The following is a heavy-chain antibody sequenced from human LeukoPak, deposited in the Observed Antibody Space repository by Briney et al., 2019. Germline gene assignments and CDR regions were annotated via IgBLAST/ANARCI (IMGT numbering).Heavy chain of an antibody. CDR2: IYTSGST. Sequence: SETLSLTCTVSGGSISSYYWSWIRQPAGKGLEWIGRIYTSGSTNYNPSLKSRVTISVDKSKNQFSLKLSSVTAADTAVYYCAKVSASTVSGVERLGADFEYWGQGILVTVSS. CDR3: AKVSASTVSGVERLGADFEY. J-gene: IGHJ4*02. D-gene: IGHD3-3*01. V-gene: IGHV4-4*07. CDR1: GGSISSYY.